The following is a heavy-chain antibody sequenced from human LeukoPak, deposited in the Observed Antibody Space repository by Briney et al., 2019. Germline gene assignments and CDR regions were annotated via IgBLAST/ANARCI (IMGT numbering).Heavy chain of an antibody. D-gene: IGHD2-2*02. V-gene: IGHV4-4*07. CDR1: GGSISNYY. CDR2: IYTSGNT. J-gene: IGHJ4*02. CDR3: ARDYDIVVVPAAIPGGY. Sequence: SETLSLTCTVSGGSISNYYWTWSRQPAGKGLEWIGRIYTSGNTNYNPSLKSRVTMSVDTSKNQFSLKLSSVTAADTAVYYCARDYDIVVVPAAIPGGYWGQGTLVTVSS.